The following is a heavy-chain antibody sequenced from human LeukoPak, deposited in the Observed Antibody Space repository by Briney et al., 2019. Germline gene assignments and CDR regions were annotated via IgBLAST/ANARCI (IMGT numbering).Heavy chain of an antibody. CDR2: IIPILGIA. CDR3: ARFYSYGYNTGDY. V-gene: IGHV1-69*04. J-gene: IGHJ4*02. D-gene: IGHD5-18*01. CDR1: GGTFCSYA. Sequence: GASVKVSCKASGGTFCSYAISWVRQAPGQGLEWMGRIIPILGIANYAQKFQGRVTITADKSTSTAYMELSSLRSEDTAVYYCARFYSYGYNTGDYWGQGTLVTVSS.